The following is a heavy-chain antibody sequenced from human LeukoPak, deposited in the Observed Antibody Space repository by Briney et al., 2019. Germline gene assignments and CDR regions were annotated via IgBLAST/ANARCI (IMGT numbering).Heavy chain of an antibody. Sequence: PVGSLRLSCAASGFTFDDYAMHWVRQAPGKGLEWVSGISWNSGSIGYADSVKGRFTISRDNAKNSLYLQMNSLRAEDTAVYYCALDRSGWYYYLDSWGQGTLVTVSS. CDR3: ALDRSGWYYYLDS. CDR2: ISWNSGSI. CDR1: GFTFDDYA. D-gene: IGHD6-19*01. J-gene: IGHJ4*02. V-gene: IGHV3-9*01.